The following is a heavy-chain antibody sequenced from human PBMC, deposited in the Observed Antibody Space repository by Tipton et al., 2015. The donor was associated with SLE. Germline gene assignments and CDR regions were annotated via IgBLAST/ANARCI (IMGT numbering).Heavy chain of an antibody. Sequence: QEQLVQSGAEVRKPGASVKVSCKASGYTFTDYFMHWVRQAPGQGLEWMGWINPNSGGTNYAQKFQGRVTMARDTSISTVYMEMSRLGSDDTAVYYCARDTRQVSSSWYEGGIDYWGQGTLVTVSS. CDR3: ARDTRQVSSSWYEGGIDY. CDR1: GYTFTDYF. V-gene: IGHV1-2*02. J-gene: IGHJ4*02. D-gene: IGHD6-13*01. CDR2: INPNSGGT.